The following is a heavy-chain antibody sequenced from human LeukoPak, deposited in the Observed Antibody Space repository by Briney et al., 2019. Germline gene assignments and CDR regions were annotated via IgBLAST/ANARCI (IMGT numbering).Heavy chain of an antibody. Sequence: GGSLRLSCAASGFTFSSYGMHWVRQAPGKGLEWVAFIRYDGSNKYYADSVKGRFTISRDNSKNTLYLQMNSLRAEDTAVYYCAKDQPDYYGSGSYLDYWGQGTLVTVSS. D-gene: IGHD3-10*01. V-gene: IGHV3-30*02. CDR2: IRYDGSNK. CDR3: AKDQPDYYGSGSYLDY. J-gene: IGHJ4*02. CDR1: GFTFSSYG.